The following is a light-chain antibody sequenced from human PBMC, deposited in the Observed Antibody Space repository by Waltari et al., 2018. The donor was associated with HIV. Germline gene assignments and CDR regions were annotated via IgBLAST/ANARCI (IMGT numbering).Light chain of an antibody. V-gene: IGLV1-47*01. CDR3: AAWDDSLRGVV. CDR2: RNN. CDR1: SSNIGSNY. J-gene: IGLJ2*01. Sequence: QSVLTQPPSASGTPGQRVTISCSGSSSNIGSNYVHWYQQLPGTTPKLLIYRNNLRPAVAPDRVAGSKSGTSASLAISGLRSEHEADYYCAAWDDSLRGVVFGGGTKLTVL.